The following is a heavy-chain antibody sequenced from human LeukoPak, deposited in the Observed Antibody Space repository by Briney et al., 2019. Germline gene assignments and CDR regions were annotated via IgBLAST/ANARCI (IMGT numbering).Heavy chain of an antibody. V-gene: IGHV4-59*08. J-gene: IGHJ6*02. Sequence: PGGSLRLSCAASEFTFSSYWMHWIRQPPGKGLEWIGYISYSGSTHYNPSLKSRVTISIDTSKNQFSLKLSSVTAADTAAYFCARHGKWQQNQLTYYYGMDVWGQGTTVTVSS. CDR3: ARHGKWQQNQLTYYYGMDV. CDR2: ISYSGST. CDR1: EFTFSSYW. D-gene: IGHD2-2*01.